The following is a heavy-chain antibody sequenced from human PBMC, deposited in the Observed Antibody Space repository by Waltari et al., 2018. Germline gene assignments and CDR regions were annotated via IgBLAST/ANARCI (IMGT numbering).Heavy chain of an antibody. CDR2: IFYGGST. Sequence: QVQLQQSGPRLVKPSETLSLTCSVSGGSVSTYSWNWLRQSPGKVLESIGYIFYGGSTKDNPSLESRVSISLDTSKNQFSLKLSSVTAADTAVYYCARWVNYDASGPRLGYYMDVWGKGTTVTVSS. CDR3: ARWVNYDASGPRLGYYMDV. D-gene: IGHD3-22*01. V-gene: IGHV4-59*02. J-gene: IGHJ6*03. CDR1: GGSVSTYS.